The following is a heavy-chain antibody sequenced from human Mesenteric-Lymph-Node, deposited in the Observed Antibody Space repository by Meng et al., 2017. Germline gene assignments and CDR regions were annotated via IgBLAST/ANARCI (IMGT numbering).Heavy chain of an antibody. Sequence: QVQLQDSGPGLVQPSEPLSLTCTVSGGSISSSNYYWDWIRQPPGKGLEWIGAIYHSGSTSYNPSLQSRVTMFVDTSKNQFSLMLTSVTATDTAVYYCARRRGGSGRDCWGQGTLVTVSS. CDR1: GGSISSSNYY. CDR3: ARRRGGSGRDC. D-gene: IGHD3-10*01. CDR2: IYHSGST. V-gene: IGHV4-39*01. J-gene: IGHJ4*02.